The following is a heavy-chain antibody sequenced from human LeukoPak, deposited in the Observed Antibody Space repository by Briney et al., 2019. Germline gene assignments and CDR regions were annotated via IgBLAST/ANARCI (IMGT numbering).Heavy chain of an antibody. J-gene: IGHJ4*02. Sequence: PSETLSLTCAVSGGSITSNDWWSWVRQPPGKGLEWIGEIYHSGITNYNPSLRSRVTISVDKSKNQFSLKLSSVAAPDTAVYYCARHEDRNWYFDHWGQGTLVTVSS. CDR2: IYHSGIT. CDR1: GGSITSNDW. CDR3: ARHEDRNWYFDH. V-gene: IGHV4-4*02. D-gene: IGHD1-1*01.